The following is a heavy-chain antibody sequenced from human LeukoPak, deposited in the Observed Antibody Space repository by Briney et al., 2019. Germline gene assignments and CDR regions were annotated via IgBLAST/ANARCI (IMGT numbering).Heavy chain of an antibody. CDR1: GFTFSSYW. J-gene: IGHJ3*02. CDR2: IKQDGSEK. Sequence: GGSLRLSCAASGFTFSSYWMSWVRQAPGKGLEWVANIKQDGSEKYYVDSVKGRFTISRDNSKNTLYLQMNSLRAEDTAVYYCAKELYYYGSGSWAFDIWGQGTMVTVSS. CDR3: AKELYYYGSGSWAFDI. V-gene: IGHV3-7*03. D-gene: IGHD3-10*01.